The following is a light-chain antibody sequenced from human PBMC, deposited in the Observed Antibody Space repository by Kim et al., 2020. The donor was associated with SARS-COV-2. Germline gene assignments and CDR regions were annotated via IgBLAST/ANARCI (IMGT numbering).Light chain of an antibody. CDR2: MAS. J-gene: IGKJ4*01. CDR1: QGISSY. Sequence: DIQLTQSPSFLSASVGDRVTITCRASQGISSYLAWYQQKPGKAPKLLIYMASTLLGGVPPRFSGSGSGTEFTLTISSLQPEDFATYYCQQLSSYPRLTFGGGTKVDIK. CDR3: QQLSSYPRLT. V-gene: IGKV1-9*01.